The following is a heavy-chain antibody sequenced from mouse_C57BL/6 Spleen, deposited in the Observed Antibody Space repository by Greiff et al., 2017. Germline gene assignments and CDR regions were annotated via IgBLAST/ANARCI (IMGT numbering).Heavy chain of an antibody. J-gene: IGHJ4*01. CDR1: GYTFTSYW. D-gene: IGHD2-3*01. V-gene: IGHV1-69*01. CDR3: ARGGLLGGYYAMDY. Sequence: QVQLQQPGAELVMPGASVKLSCKASGYTFTSYWMHWVKQRPGQGLEWIGEIDPSDSYTNYNQKFKGKSTLTVDKSSSTAYMQLSSLTSEDSAVYYCARGGLLGGYYAMDYWGQGTSVTVSS. CDR2: IDPSDSYT.